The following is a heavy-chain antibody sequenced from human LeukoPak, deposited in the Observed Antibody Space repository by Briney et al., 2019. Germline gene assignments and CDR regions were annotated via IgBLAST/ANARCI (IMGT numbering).Heavy chain of an antibody. Sequence: GGSLRLSCAASGFTFSSYAMSWVRQAQGKGLEWVSAISGSGGRTYYADSMKGRFTISRDNSKNTLYLQMNSLRAEDTAVYDCAKRCFPYYFDYWGQGTLVTVSS. CDR3: AKRCFPYYFDY. CDR2: ISGSGGRT. J-gene: IGHJ4*02. V-gene: IGHV3-23*01. CDR1: GFTFSSYA.